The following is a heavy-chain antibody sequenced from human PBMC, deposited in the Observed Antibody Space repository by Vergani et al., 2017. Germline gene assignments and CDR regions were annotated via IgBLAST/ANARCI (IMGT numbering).Heavy chain of an antibody. CDR3: AKVGRSEVAGTFGAFDI. J-gene: IGHJ3*02. CDR1: GFTFIMHA. V-gene: IGHV3-23*01. D-gene: IGHD6-19*01. CDR2: LSASDRRT. Sequence: EVQLLESGGDLVQPGGSLRLSCAASGFTFIMHAMSWVRQAPGKGLEWVSTLSASDRRTHYADSVKGRFTISRDNSKNTLFLHMNSLRPGDMAVYYCAKVGRSEVAGTFGAFDIWGQGTMVTVSS.